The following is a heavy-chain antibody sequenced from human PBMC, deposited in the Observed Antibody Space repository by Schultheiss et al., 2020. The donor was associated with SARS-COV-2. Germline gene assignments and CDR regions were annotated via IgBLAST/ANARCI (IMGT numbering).Heavy chain of an antibody. Sequence: SETLSLTCTVSGGSISSYYWSWIRQPLGNGLEWIGYMYYSGITNYNPSLKSRATMSADTSKNQFSLKLSSVTAADTAVYYCARGKIYYYYGMDVWGQGTTVTVSS. CDR3: ARGKIYYYYGMDV. CDR1: GGSISSYY. J-gene: IGHJ6*02. V-gene: IGHV4-59*12. CDR2: MYYSGIT.